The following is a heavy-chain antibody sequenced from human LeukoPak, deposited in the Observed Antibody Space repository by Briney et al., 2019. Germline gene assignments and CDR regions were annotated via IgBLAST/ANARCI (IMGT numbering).Heavy chain of an antibody. J-gene: IGHJ4*02. Sequence: PGGSLRLSCGASGFTFTTHWIHWVRQAPGKGLEWVAVISYDGSNKYYADSVKGRFTISRDNSKNTLYLQMNSLRADDTAMYYCARDSLYGSGTQGDYWGQGTLVTVSS. CDR1: GFTFTTHW. CDR3: ARDSLYGSGTQGDY. V-gene: IGHV3-30-3*01. D-gene: IGHD3-10*01. CDR2: ISYDGSNK.